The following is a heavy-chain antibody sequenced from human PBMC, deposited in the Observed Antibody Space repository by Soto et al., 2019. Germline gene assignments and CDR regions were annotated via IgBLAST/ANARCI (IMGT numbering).Heavy chain of an antibody. CDR1: GFTFSSHW. D-gene: IGHD3-10*01. J-gene: IGHJ4*02. V-gene: IGHV3-7*04. Sequence: EVQLVESGGGLVQPGGSLRLSCVASGFTFSSHWMNWVRQVPGKGLEWVANIKEDGTEINYVDSVKGRFAISRDNAKNSLYLQMNSLGVDDTAVYHCVRSSGWTGDYWGQGMVVTVSS. CDR2: IKEDGTEI. CDR3: VRSSGWTGDY.